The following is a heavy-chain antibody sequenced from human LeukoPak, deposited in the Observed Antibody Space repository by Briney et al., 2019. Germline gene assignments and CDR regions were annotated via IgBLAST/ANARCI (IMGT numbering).Heavy chain of an antibody. V-gene: IGHV1-69*13. CDR3: ARGVRIQLWFTHYYYMDV. J-gene: IGHJ6*03. D-gene: IGHD5-18*01. Sequence: GASVKVSCKASGGTFSSYAISWVRQAPGQGLEWMGGIIPIFGTANYAQKFQGRVTITADESTSTAYMELSSLRSEDTAVYYCARGVRIQLWFTHYYYMDVWGKGTTVTVSS. CDR2: IIPIFGTA. CDR1: GGTFSSYA.